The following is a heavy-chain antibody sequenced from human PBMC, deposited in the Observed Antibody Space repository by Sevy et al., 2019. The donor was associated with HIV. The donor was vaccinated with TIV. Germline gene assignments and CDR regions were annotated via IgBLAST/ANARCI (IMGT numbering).Heavy chain of an antibody. CDR2: IIPIFGTA. CDR3: ALVSNPTVSHYYYYMDV. J-gene: IGHJ6*03. Sequence: ASVKVSCKASGGTFSSYAISWVRQAPGQGLEWMGGIIPIFGTANYAQKFQGRVTITADESTSTAYMELSSLRSEDTAVYYCALVSNPTVSHYYYYMDVWGKGTTVTVSS. V-gene: IGHV1-69*13. CDR1: GGTFSSYA. D-gene: IGHD4-4*01.